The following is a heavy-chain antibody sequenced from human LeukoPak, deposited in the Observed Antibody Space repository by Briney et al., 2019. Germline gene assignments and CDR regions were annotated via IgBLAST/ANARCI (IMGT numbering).Heavy chain of an antibody. J-gene: IGHJ5*02. CDR2: INHSGST. CDR3: AKYSYGYRNWFHP. V-gene: IGHV4-34*01. CDR1: GGSFSGYY. Sequence: PSETLSLTCAGYGGSFSGYYWSWIRQPPGKGLEWIGEINHSGSTNYNPSLKGGVTISVGTSKNHFPLKLSSVTAADGAVYYCAKYSYGYRNWFHPWAQRPLVPLPS. D-gene: IGHD5-18*01.